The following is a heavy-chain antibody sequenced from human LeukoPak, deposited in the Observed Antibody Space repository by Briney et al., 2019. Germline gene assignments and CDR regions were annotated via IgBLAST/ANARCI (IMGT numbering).Heavy chain of an antibody. Sequence: SETLSLTCAVSGGSISSGGYSWSWIRQPPGKGLEWIGEIYHSGSTNYNPSLKSRVTISVDKSKNQFSLKLSSVTAADTAVYYCARAEGLGAFDIWGQGTMVTVSS. CDR3: ARAEGLGAFDI. J-gene: IGHJ3*02. D-gene: IGHD3/OR15-3a*01. CDR2: IYHSGST. V-gene: IGHV4-30-2*01. CDR1: GGSISSGGYS.